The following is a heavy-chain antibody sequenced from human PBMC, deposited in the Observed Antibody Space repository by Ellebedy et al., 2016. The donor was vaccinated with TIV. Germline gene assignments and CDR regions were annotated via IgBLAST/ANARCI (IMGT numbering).Heavy chain of an antibody. CDR1: GFIVSSNF. J-gene: IGHJ4*02. D-gene: IGHD1-26*01. CDR3: TTTIVGATD. V-gene: IGHV3-15*01. Sequence: GESLKISCAASGFIVSSNFMSWVRQAPGKGLEWVGRIKSKTDGGTTDYAAPVKGRFTISRDDSKNTLYLQMNSLKTEDTAVYYCTTTIVGATDWGQGTLVTVSS. CDR2: IKSKTDGGTT.